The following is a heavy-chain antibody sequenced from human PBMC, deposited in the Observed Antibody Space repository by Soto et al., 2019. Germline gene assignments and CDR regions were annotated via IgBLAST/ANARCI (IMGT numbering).Heavy chain of an antibody. CDR2: IYYSGST. J-gene: IGHJ4*02. D-gene: IGHD2-21*02. Sequence: SETLSLTCTVTVDSINNRSYYWGWIRQPPGKGLEWIGSIYYSGSTYNNPSLKSRVSMSVDTSKNQFSLKLRSVTAADTALYYCARQQTSVVTQAYFDSWGQGSLVTVSS. CDR3: ARQQTSVVTQAYFDS. V-gene: IGHV4-39*01. CDR1: VDSINNRSYY.